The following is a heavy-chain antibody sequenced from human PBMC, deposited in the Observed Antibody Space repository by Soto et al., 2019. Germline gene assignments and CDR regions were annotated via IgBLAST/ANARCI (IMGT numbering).Heavy chain of an antibody. Sequence: GSLRLSCAASGFTFSSYSMNWVRQAPGKGLEWVSSISSSSSYIYYADSVKGRFTISRDNAKNSLYLQMNSLRAEDTAVYYCASPPQGIVVVPAAQEDYYYGMDVWGQGTTVTVSS. CDR3: ASPPQGIVVVPAAQEDYYYGMDV. D-gene: IGHD2-2*01. J-gene: IGHJ6*02. CDR1: GFTFSSYS. V-gene: IGHV3-21*01. CDR2: ISSSSSYI.